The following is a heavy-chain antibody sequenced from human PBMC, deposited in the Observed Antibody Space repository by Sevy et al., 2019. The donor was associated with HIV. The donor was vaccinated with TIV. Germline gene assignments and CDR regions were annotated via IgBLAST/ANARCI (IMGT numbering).Heavy chain of an antibody. CDR2: ISYDGSNK. D-gene: IGHD6-19*01. V-gene: IGHV3-30-3*01. CDR1: GFTFSSYA. CDR3: ARDTGEQWLDYFDY. J-gene: IGHJ4*02. Sequence: GGSLRLSCAASGFTFSSYAMHWVRQAPGNGLEWVAVISYDGSNKYYADSVKGRFTISRDNSKNTLYLQMNSLRAEDTAVYYCARDTGEQWLDYFDYSGQRTLVTVSS.